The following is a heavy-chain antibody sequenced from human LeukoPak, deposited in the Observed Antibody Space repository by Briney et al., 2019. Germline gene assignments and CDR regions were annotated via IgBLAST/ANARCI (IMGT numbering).Heavy chain of an antibody. D-gene: IGHD3-22*01. CDR3: ATSYYYDYRQIDY. CDR1: GDSISTRSYY. Sequence: SETLSLTCTVSGDSISTRSYYWGWIRQPPGKGLEWLGSIYYSGSTFYNPSLKSRVTISVDTSKNQFSLHLYSVTAADTAVFYCATSYYYDYRQIDYWGQGTLVTVSS. CDR2: IYYSGST. V-gene: IGHV4-39*01. J-gene: IGHJ4*02.